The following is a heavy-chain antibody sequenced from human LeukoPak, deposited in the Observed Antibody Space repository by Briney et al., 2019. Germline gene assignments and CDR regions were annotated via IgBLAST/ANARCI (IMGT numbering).Heavy chain of an antibody. CDR2: ITTYNGNT. V-gene: IGHV1-18*01. D-gene: IGHD1-1*01. CDR3: VREGGTWVPFDY. J-gene: IGHJ4*02. CDR1: GYTFTSYT. Sequence: GASVKVSCKASGYTFTSYTINWVRQAPGQGLEWMGWITTYNGNTNYAQKFQGRVTMTTDTSTNTAYMELRSLRSDDTAVYYCVREGGTWVPFDYWGQGTLVTVSS.